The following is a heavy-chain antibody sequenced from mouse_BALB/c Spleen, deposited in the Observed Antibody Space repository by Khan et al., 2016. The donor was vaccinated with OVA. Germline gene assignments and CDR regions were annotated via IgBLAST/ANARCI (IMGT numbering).Heavy chain of an antibody. CDR2: INPNNGGT. CDR1: GYTFTEYT. Sequence: EVQLQQSGPELVKPGASVKISCKPSGYTFTEYTMHWVKRSHGKSLEWIGGINPNNGGTSYNQKFKDKATLTVDKSSSTAFMELRSLTSEDSAVYYCARWYFGSTWFAYWGQGTLVTVSA. CDR3: ARWYFGSTWFAY. V-gene: IGHV1-18*01. D-gene: IGHD1-1*01. J-gene: IGHJ3*01.